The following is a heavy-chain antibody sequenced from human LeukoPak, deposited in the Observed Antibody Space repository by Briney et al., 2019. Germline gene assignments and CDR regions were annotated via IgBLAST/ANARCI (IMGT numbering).Heavy chain of an antibody. V-gene: IGHV3-23*01. CDR2: ISGSGGST. J-gene: IGHJ4*02. D-gene: IGHD3-22*01. CDR1: GFTFSSYA. Sequence: GGSLRLSCAASGFTFSSYAMSWVRQAPGKGLEWVSGISGSGGSTYYADSVKGRFTISRDNSKNTLYLQMNSLRAEDTAVYYCARGLYYYDSSGYYTYWGQGTLVTVSS. CDR3: ARGLYYYDSSGYYTY.